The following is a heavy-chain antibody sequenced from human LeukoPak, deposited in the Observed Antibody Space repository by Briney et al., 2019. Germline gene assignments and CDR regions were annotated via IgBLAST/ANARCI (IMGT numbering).Heavy chain of an antibody. CDR3: ARSPMVDIVVVVAAAPGDY. J-gene: IGHJ4*02. CDR1: GFTFSRHW. Sequence: GGSLGLSCATSGFTFSRHWMSWVRQAPGKGLEWVANIKQDGSEKYYVDSVKGRFTISRDNAKNSLYLQMNSLRAEDTAVYYCARSPMVDIVVVVAAAPGDYWGQGTLVTVSS. V-gene: IGHV3-7*01. CDR2: IKQDGSEK. D-gene: IGHD2-15*01.